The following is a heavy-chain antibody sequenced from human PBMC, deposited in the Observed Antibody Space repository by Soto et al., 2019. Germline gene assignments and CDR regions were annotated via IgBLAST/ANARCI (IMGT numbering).Heavy chain of an antibody. Sequence: QVQLVQSGAEVKKPGASVKVSCKASGYTFTSYGISWVRQAPGQGLEWMGWISAYNGNTNYAQKLQGRVAMTTDTSTSTAYMELRSLRSDDTAVYYCARDWKPGSWSDLNYYGMDVWGQGTTVTVSS. V-gene: IGHV1-18*01. CDR2: ISAYNGNT. D-gene: IGHD6-13*01. CDR3: ARDWKPGSWSDLNYYGMDV. CDR1: GYTFTSYG. J-gene: IGHJ6*02.